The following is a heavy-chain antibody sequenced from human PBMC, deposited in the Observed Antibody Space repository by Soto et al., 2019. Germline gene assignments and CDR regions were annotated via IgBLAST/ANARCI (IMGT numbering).Heavy chain of an antibody. CDR1: GFTVSSNY. CDR2: IYSGGST. CDR3: ASRLAGTPSFYYFDY. D-gene: IGHD1-1*01. J-gene: IGHJ4*02. Sequence: GGSLRLSCAASGFTVSSNYMSWVRQAPGKGLEWVSVIYSGGSTYYADSVKGRFTISRDNSKNTLYLQMNSLRAEDTAVYYCASRLAGTPSFYYFDYWGQGTLVTVSS. V-gene: IGHV3-66*01.